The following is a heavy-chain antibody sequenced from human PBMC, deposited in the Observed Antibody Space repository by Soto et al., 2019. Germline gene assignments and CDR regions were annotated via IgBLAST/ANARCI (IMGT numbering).Heavy chain of an antibody. CDR2: IIPIFGTA. CDR3: ARDHGQTFGITIFGVVTPYYYYYGMDV. V-gene: IGHV1-69*13. D-gene: IGHD3-3*01. Sequence: GASVKVSWKDCGGGIGSCAISWVRQATGQGLEWMGGIIPIFGTANYAQKFQGRVTITADESTSTAYMELSSLRSEDTAVYYCARDHGQTFGITIFGVVTPYYYYYGMDVWAQGTTVTVSS. CDR1: GGGIGSCA. J-gene: IGHJ6*02.